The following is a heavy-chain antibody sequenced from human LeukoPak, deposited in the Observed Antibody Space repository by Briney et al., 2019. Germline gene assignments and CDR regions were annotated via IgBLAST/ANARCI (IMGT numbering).Heavy chain of an antibody. CDR1: GYTFTSYD. Sequence: GASVKVSCKASGYTFTSYDINWVRQATGQGLEWMGWMNPNSGNTGYAQKFQGRVTMTRNTSISTAYMELSSLRSEQTAVYYCARGPIRFRLLEWSKNLNYYMDVWGKGTTVTVSS. CDR3: ARGPIRFRLLEWSKNLNYYMDV. V-gene: IGHV1-8*01. CDR2: MNPNSGNT. D-gene: IGHD3-3*01. J-gene: IGHJ6*03.